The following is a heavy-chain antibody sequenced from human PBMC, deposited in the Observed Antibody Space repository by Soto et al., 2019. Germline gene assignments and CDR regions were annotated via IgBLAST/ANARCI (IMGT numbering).Heavy chain of an antibody. CDR3: ARDLSGYYFDY. CDR1: GFTFSSYA. Sequence: SGGSLRLSCAASGFTFSSYAMHWVRQAPGKGLEWVAVISYDGSNKYYADSVKGRFTISRDNSKNTLYLQMNSLRAEDTAVYYCARDLSGYYFDYWGQGTLVTVSS. J-gene: IGHJ4*02. D-gene: IGHD6-25*01. V-gene: IGHV3-30-3*01. CDR2: ISYDGSNK.